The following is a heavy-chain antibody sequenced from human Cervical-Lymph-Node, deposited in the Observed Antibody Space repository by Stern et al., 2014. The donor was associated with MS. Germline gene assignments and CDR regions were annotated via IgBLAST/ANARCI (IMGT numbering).Heavy chain of an antibody. Sequence: QMQLVQSGAEVKKPGDSVKVSCKASGYTFTSYVITWVRQAPGQGLEWMGWITTYNGNAAYAQRLQGRVTMTTDTSTSTAYMELRSLRSDDTAMYFCARMISTNWFDPWGQGTLVTVSS. CDR3: ARMISTNWFDP. CDR1: GYTFTSYV. V-gene: IGHV1-18*04. CDR2: ITTYNGNA. J-gene: IGHJ5*02. D-gene: IGHD3-22*01.